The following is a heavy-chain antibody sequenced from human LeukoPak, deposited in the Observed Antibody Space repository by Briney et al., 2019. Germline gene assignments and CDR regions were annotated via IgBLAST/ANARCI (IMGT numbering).Heavy chain of an antibody. CDR2: NHYTGST. Sequence: SETLSLTCTVFGGSISTYYWTWIRQPPGKGLEWIGYNHYTGSTNHNPSLKSRVTMSVDTSKNQFSLKLSSVTAADTAVYYCARGRSGGDWFDSWGRGTLVTVSS. D-gene: IGHD3-10*01. CDR1: GGSISTYY. V-gene: IGHV4-59*01. CDR3: ARGRSGGDWFDS. J-gene: IGHJ5*01.